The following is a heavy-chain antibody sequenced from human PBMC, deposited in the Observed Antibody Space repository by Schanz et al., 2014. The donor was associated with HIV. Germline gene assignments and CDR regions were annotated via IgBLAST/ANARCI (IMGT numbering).Heavy chain of an antibody. D-gene: IGHD5-18*01. CDR3: ARVFGYTFGFFDY. CDR2: ILYDGSNE. CDR1: EFSFSTYG. J-gene: IGHJ4*02. V-gene: IGHV3-33*01. Sequence: VQLVESGGGLEQPGGSLRLSCAASEFSFSTYGMHWVRQAPGKGLEWVAGILYDGSNEYYADSVKGRFTISRDNSKNTLYLQMNSLRADDTAVYYCARVFGYTFGFFDYWGQGTLVTVSS.